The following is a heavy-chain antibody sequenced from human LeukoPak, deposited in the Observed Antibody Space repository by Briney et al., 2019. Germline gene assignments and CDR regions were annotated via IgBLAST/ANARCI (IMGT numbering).Heavy chain of an antibody. CDR2: NNPSGGST. V-gene: IGHV1-46*01. CDR1: GYTFTSYY. CDR3: ARVSKQPYYYDSSGYYRAFDI. J-gene: IGHJ3*02. D-gene: IGHD3-22*01. Sequence: ASVKVSCKASGYTFTSYYMHSVRQAPGQGLEWMGINNPSGGSTSYAQKFQGRVTMTRDTSTSTVYMELSSLRSEDTAVYYCARVSKQPYYYDSSGYYRAFDIWGQGTMVTVSS.